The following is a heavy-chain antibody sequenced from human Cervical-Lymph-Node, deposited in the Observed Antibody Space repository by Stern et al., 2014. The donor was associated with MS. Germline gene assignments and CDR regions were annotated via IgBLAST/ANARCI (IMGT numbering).Heavy chain of an antibody. Sequence: VQLVESGAEVKKPGSSVKVSCKASGGTFSSYAISWVRQAPGQGLEWMGGIIPIFGTANYAQKFQGRVTITADESTSTAYMELSSLRSEDTAVYYCARDSGYGGNSPGYYYYYGMDVWGQGTTVTVSS. V-gene: IGHV1-69*01. CDR3: ARDSGYGGNSPGYYYYYGMDV. J-gene: IGHJ6*02. D-gene: IGHD4-23*01. CDR2: IIPIFGTA. CDR1: GGTFSSYA.